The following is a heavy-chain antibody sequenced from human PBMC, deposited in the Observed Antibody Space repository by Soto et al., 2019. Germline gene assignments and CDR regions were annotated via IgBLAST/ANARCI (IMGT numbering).Heavy chain of an antibody. CDR1: GGSVSGGVYY. CDR3: ARSSVAGAGYFQH. CDR2: IYYSGST. J-gene: IGHJ1*01. V-gene: IGHV4-31*03. D-gene: IGHD6-19*01. Sequence: QVQLQESGPGLVKPSQTLSLTCTVSGGSVSGGVYYWNWIRQHPEKGLEWIGYIYYSGSTYYNPSLRSRVTISADTSKNQFSQKLSSVSVADTAVYYCARSSVAGAGYFQHWGQGTQVIVSS.